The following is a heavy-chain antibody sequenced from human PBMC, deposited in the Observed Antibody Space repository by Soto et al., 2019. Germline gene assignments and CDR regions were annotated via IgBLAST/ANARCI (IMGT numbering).Heavy chain of an antibody. CDR3: ARRLGYGSRWFDA. J-gene: IGHJ5*02. CDR2: IYWDDDK. Sequence: GLDLEWLALIYWDDDKYYSPSLKSRLTITKDTSKNQVVLTMTNMDPVDAATYYCARRLGYGSRWFDAWGQGTLVTVSS. D-gene: IGHD6-13*01. V-gene: IGHV2-5*02.